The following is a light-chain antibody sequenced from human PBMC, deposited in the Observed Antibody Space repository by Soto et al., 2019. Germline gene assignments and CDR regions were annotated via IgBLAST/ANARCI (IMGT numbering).Light chain of an antibody. CDR2: AAS. V-gene: IGKV1-5*01. CDR3: QQYNSYPWT. CDR1: QTISSW. Sequence: DIQMTQSPSTLSGSVGDRVTITCRASQTISSWLAWYQQKPGKAPKLLIYAASSLQSGVPSRFSGSGSGSEFTLTISSLQPDDFATYYCQQYNSYPWTFGQGTKVEIK. J-gene: IGKJ1*01.